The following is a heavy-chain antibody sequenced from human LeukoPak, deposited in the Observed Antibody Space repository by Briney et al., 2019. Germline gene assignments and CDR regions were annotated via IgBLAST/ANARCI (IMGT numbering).Heavy chain of an antibody. V-gene: IGHV1-46*01. Sequence: GASVKVSCKASGYTFTNYYIHWVRQAPGQGLEWMGIINPSDISTSYAQKLQGRVTMTTDTSTSTAYMELRSLRSDDTAVYYCARVSFPRHYYESSGYYYFKYWGQGTLVTVSS. J-gene: IGHJ4*02. CDR3: ARVSFPRHYYESSGYYYFKY. D-gene: IGHD3-22*01. CDR2: INPSDIST. CDR1: GYTFTNYY.